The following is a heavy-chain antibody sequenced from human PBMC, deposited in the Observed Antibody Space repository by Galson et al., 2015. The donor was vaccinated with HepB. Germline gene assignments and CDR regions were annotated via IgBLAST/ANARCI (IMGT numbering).Heavy chain of an antibody. CDR3: ARGPLSKLVIITTTPFAY. J-gene: IGHJ4*02. D-gene: IGHD3-22*01. CDR2: INPNSGDT. CDR1: GYTFTGYY. Sequence: SVKVSCKASGYTFTGYYINWVRQAPGQSPEWMGWINPNSGDTSYAQNFQGRVTMTRDTSISAAYMELSSLRSDDTAVYYCARGPLSKLVIITTTPFAYWGQGTLVTVSS. V-gene: IGHV1-2*02.